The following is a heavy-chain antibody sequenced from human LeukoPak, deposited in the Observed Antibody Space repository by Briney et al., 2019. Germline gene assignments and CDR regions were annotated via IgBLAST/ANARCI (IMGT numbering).Heavy chain of an antibody. CDR1: GFTFSSYA. CDR3: AKAWSSYYDFWSGYYS. J-gene: IGHJ5*02. Sequence: PGGSLRLSCAASGFTFSSYAMSWVRQPPGKGLEWIGSIYYSGSTYYNPSLKSRVTISVDTSKNQFSLKLSSVTAADTAVYYCAKAWSSYYDFWSGYYSWGQGTLVTVSS. D-gene: IGHD3-3*01. V-gene: IGHV4-39*01. CDR2: IYYSGST.